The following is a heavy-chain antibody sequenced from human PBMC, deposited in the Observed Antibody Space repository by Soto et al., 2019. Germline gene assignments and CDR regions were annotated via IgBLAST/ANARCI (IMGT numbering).Heavy chain of an antibody. J-gene: IGHJ3*02. CDR2: IIPIFGTA. Sequence: QVQLVQSGAEVKKPGSSVKVSCKASGGTFSSYAVSWVRQAPGQGLEWMGGIIPIFGTANYAQKFQGRVTITADESTSTAYMELSNLRSEDTAVYYCARGRVGGDGYSNDAFDIWGQGTMVTVSS. CDR3: ARGRVGGDGYSNDAFDI. V-gene: IGHV1-69*12. CDR1: GGTFSSYA. D-gene: IGHD2-21*01.